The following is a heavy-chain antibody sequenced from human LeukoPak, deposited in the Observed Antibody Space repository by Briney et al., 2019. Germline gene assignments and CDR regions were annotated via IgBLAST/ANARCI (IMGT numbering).Heavy chain of an antibody. Sequence: GGSLRLSCAAPGFTLGSYAMSWVRQAPGKELEWVSSISGSGGTTHYADSVKGRFTISRDNSKNTLYLQMNSLRAEDTAVYYCAKVRGGSGTYYNPLFDYWGQGTLVAVSS. CDR1: GFTLGSYA. J-gene: IGHJ4*02. CDR3: AKVRGGSGTYYNPLFDY. CDR2: ISGSGGTT. V-gene: IGHV3-23*01. D-gene: IGHD3-10*01.